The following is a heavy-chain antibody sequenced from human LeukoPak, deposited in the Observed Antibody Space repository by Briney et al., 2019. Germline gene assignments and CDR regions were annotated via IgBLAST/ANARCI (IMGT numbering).Heavy chain of an antibody. Sequence: SQTLSLTCAISGDSVSSNSAAWNWIRQSPSRGLEWLGRTYYRSKWYNDYAVSVKSRITINPDTSKNQFSLQLNSVTPEDTAVYYCARDPFPYSSSWYNAFDIWGQGTMVTVSS. D-gene: IGHD6-13*01. V-gene: IGHV6-1*01. CDR3: ARDPFPYSSSWYNAFDI. J-gene: IGHJ3*02. CDR1: GDSVSSNSAA. CDR2: TYYRSKWYN.